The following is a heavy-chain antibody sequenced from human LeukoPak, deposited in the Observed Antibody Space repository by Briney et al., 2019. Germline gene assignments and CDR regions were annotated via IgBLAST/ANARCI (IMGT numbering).Heavy chain of an antibody. J-gene: IGHJ5*02. D-gene: IGHD3-22*01. CDR3: ASGNYYDSSGKNWFDP. CDR1: GFTFTSSA. V-gene: IGHV1-69*05. CDR2: IIPIFGTA. Sequence: SVKVSCKASGFTFTSSAMQWVRQAPGQGLEWMGWIIPIFGTANYAQKFQGRVTITTDKSTSTAYMELSSLRSEDTAVYYCASGNYYDSSGKNWFDPWGQGTLVTVSS.